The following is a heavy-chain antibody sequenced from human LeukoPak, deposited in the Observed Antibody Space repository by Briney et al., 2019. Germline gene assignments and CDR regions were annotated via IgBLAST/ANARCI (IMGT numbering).Heavy chain of an antibody. Sequence: GGSLRPSCAASGFTFSSYGMHWVRQAPGKGLEWVAVIWYDGSNKYYADSVKGRFTISRDNSKNTLYLQMNSLRAEDTAVYYCAREMTTVTTAFDYWGQGTLVTVSS. D-gene: IGHD4-17*01. CDR2: IWYDGSNK. CDR3: AREMTTVTTAFDY. J-gene: IGHJ4*02. CDR1: GFTFSSYG. V-gene: IGHV3-33*01.